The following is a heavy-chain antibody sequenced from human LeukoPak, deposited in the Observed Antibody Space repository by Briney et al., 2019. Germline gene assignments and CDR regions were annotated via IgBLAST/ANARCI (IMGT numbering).Heavy chain of an antibody. CDR1: GYTFSDYA. Sequence: ASVKVSCKASGYTFSDYAISWVRQAPGQGPEWMGWISGYNGNTKYAQNFQGRATITTDTSTSTAFLELRSLKPDDAAIYYCVGDSRYYGGSVNWFDPWGQGTLVTVSS. J-gene: IGHJ5*02. CDR3: VGDSRYYGGSVNWFDP. D-gene: IGHD2-21*01. CDR2: ISGYNGNT. V-gene: IGHV1-18*04.